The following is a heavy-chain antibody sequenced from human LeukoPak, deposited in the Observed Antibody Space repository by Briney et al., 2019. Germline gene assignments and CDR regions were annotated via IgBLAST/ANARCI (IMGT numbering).Heavy chain of an antibody. Sequence: GASVKVSCKASGYTFSTYGIAWVRQAPGQGLEWMGWISGDNGNTNYAQKFQGRVTMTTDTTTTTVYMELRSLRSDDTAVYYCARDGYFDYWGQGTLVTVSS. CDR3: ARDGYFDY. V-gene: IGHV1-18*01. CDR1: GYTFSTYG. CDR2: ISGDNGNT. J-gene: IGHJ4*02.